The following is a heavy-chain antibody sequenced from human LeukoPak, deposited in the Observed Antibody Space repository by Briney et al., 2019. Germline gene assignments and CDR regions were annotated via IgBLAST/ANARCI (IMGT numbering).Heavy chain of an antibody. D-gene: IGHD6-19*01. V-gene: IGHV3-66*02. J-gene: IGHJ5*02. CDR2: IYSGGST. Sequence: PGGSLRLSCAASGFTFSSYWMSWVRQAPGKGLEWVSVIYSGGSTYYADSVKGRFTISRDNSKNTLSLQMNSLRAEDTAVYYCARVYEASGYTSGWYNWFDPWGQGTLVTVSS. CDR1: GFTFSSYW. CDR3: ARVYEASGYTSGWYNWFDP.